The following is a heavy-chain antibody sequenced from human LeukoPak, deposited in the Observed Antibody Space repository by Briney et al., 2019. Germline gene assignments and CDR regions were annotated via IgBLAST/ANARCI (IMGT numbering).Heavy chain of an antibody. V-gene: IGHV1-46*01. CDR3: ARDNSVGDIAWWFDP. Sequence: ASVKVSCKASGYTFINYYTHWVRQAPGQGLEWMGIINPNGINTRYAQKFQGRVTMTRDMSTSTVYMELSSLRSEDTAIYYCARDNSVGDIAWWFDPWGQGTLVTVST. CDR2: INPNGINT. D-gene: IGHD3-10*01. CDR1: GYTFINYY. J-gene: IGHJ5*02.